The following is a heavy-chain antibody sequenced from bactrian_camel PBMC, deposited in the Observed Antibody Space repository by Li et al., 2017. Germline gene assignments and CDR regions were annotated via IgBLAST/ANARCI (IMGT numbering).Heavy chain of an antibody. CDR3: AADLDVDAYGPRPPPAY. CDR2: LDRDGTR. J-gene: IGHJ4*01. V-gene: IGHV3S42*01. D-gene: IGHD1*01. Sequence: VQLVESGGGSVQAGGSLTLSCAVSGLPHSSYCLGWFCQAAGKEREGVAALDRDGTRSYADSVKGRFTISLDNAKETLTLQMNNLRPEDTAMYYCAADLDVDAYGPRPPPAYRGQGTQVTVS. CDR1: GLPHSSYC.